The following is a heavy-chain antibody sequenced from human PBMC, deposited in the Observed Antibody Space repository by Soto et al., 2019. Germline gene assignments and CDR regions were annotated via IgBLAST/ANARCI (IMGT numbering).Heavy chain of an antibody. J-gene: IGHJ6*02. D-gene: IGHD3-16*02. Sequence: SVKVSCKSSGGTFGTHAINWVRQAPGQGLEWMGGIIPVFGTANYARKFQVRVILSADESTNTAFMELNSLRSEDTAVYYCARGVRGYTRNYYYYGFDVWGQGTTVTVSS. CDR3: ARGVRGYTRNYYYYGFDV. CDR1: GGTFGTHA. V-gene: IGHV1-69*13. CDR2: IIPVFGTA.